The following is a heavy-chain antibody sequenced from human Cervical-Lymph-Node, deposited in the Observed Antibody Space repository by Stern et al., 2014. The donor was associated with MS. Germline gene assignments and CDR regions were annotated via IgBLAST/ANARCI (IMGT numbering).Heavy chain of an antibody. CDR3: ARGDSSGCPDY. Sequence: DQLVESGGGLVQPGGSLRLSCAASGFSFSSYAMHWVRQAPGKGMEFVSAISSNGGGPYYANSVKGRFTISRDNCKNTLYLQMGSLRAEDMAVYYCARGDSSGCPDYWGQGTLVTVSS. CDR1: GFSFSSYA. J-gene: IGHJ4*02. V-gene: IGHV3-64*01. D-gene: IGHD3-22*01. CDR2: ISSNGGGP.